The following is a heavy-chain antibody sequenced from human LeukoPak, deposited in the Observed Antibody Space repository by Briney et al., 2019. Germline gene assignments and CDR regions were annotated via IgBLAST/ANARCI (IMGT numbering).Heavy chain of an antibody. J-gene: IGHJ4*02. CDR3: ARGSDCSSTSCSDY. D-gene: IGHD2-2*01. CDR1: GGSISSYY. V-gene: IGHV4-4*07. CDR2: IYTSGST. Sequence: KTSETLSLTCTVSGGSISSYYWSWIRQPAGKGLEWIGRIYTSGSTNYNPSLKSRVTISVDTSKNQFSLKLSSVTAADTAVYYCARGSDCSSTSCSDYWGQGTQVTVSS.